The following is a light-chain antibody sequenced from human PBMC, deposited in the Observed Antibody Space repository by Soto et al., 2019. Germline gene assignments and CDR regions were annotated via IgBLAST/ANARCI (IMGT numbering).Light chain of an antibody. CDR2: DVS. V-gene: IGLV2-14*01. CDR1: SSDVGGYNY. Sequence: VLTQPASVSGSPGQSITISCTGTSSDVGGYNYVSWYQQHPGKAPKLMIYDVSNRPSGVSNRFSGSKSDNTASLTISGLQAEDEADYYCNSYTSSSSYVFGTGTKVTVL. CDR3: NSYTSSSSYV. J-gene: IGLJ1*01.